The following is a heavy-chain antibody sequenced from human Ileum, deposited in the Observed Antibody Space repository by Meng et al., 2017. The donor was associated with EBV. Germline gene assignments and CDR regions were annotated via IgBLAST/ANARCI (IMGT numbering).Heavy chain of an antibody. CDR3: ARDGYSSGSD. CDR2: IYNSGST. CDR1: GGSVSSGGNY. D-gene: IGHD6-19*01. Sequence: GQLQGSGPGLVKPPETLSVACSVSGGSVSSGGNYWSWIRQPPGKGLEWIGYIYNSGSTNYNPSLKSRVTISVDTSKNQFSLKLSSVTAADTAVYYCARDGYSSGSDWGQGTLVTVSS. V-gene: IGHV4-61*08. J-gene: IGHJ4*02.